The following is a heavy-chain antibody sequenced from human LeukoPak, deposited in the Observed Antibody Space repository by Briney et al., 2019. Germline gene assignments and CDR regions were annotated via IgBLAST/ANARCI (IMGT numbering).Heavy chain of an antibody. J-gene: IGHJ5*02. CDR3: ARGIRYYYDSSGYYQLNWFDP. CDR2: INHSGST. CDR1: GGSFSGYY. Sequence: PSETLSLTCAVYGGSFSGYYWSWIRQPPGKGLEWIGEINHSGSTNYNPSLKSRVTISVATSKNQFSLKLSSVTAADTAVYYCARGIRYYYDSSGYYQLNWFDPWGQGTLVTVSS. V-gene: IGHV4-34*01. D-gene: IGHD3-22*01.